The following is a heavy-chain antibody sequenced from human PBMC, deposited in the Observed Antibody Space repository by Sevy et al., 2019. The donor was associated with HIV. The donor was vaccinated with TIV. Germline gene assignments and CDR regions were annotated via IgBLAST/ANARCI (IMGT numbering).Heavy chain of an antibody. V-gene: IGHV3-23*01. D-gene: IGHD3-10*01. Sequence: GGSLRLSCAASGFTFSSYAMSWVRQAPGKGLEWVSAISGSGGSTYYADSVKGRFTISRDNSKKTLYLQMNSLRAEDTAVYYCAKDPYGSGTYLMYYFDYWGQGTLVTVSS. J-gene: IGHJ4*02. CDR2: ISGSGGST. CDR3: AKDPYGSGTYLMYYFDY. CDR1: GFTFSSYA.